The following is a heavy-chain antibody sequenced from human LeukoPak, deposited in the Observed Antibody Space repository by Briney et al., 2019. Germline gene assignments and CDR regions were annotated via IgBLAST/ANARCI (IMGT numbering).Heavy chain of an antibody. J-gene: IGHJ4*02. CDR2: INHSGST. CDR1: GGSFSGYY. D-gene: IGHD6-19*01. Sequence: SETLSLTCAVYGGSFSGYYWSWIRQPPGKGLEWIGEINHSGSTNYNPSLKSRVTMSVDTSKNQFSLELNSVTAADMAVYYCARGSSGWYSIDYWGQGTLVTVSS. CDR3: ARGSSGWYSIDY. V-gene: IGHV4-34*01.